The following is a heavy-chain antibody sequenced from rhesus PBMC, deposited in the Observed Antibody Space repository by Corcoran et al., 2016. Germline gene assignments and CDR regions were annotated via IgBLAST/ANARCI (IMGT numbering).Heavy chain of an antibody. CDR3: AREVTTDYFDY. CDR2: IYSNSGNT. Sequence: VQLQESGPGLLKPSDTLSLTCAVPGGSISGGYDWGWLRAPPGKGLEWIGSIYSNSGNTFYNPSLKSRVTISTDTSKNQFSLKLSSVTAADTAVYYCAREVTTDYFDYWGQGVLVTVSS. D-gene: IGHD4-23*01. V-gene: IGHV4S7*01. CDR1: GGSISGGYD. J-gene: IGHJ4*01.